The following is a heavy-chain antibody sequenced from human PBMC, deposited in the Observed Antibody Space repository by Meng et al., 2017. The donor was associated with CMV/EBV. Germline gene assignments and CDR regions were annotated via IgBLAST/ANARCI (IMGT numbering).Heavy chain of an antibody. CDR2: IRYDGSNK. D-gene: IGHD3-10*01. Sequence: GGSLRLSCAASGFTFSSYGMHWVRQAPGKGLEWVAFIRYDGSNKYYADSVKGRFTISRDNSKNTLNLQMNSLRAEDTAVYYCAKDPQFEILVYYYGMDVWGQGTTVTVSS. CDR1: GFTFSSYG. J-gene: IGHJ6*02. V-gene: IGHV3-30*02. CDR3: AKDPQFEILVYYYGMDV.